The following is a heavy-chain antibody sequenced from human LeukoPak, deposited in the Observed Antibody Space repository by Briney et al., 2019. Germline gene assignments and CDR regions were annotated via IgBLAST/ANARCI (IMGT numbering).Heavy chain of an antibody. V-gene: IGHV3-23*01. J-gene: IGHJ5*01. D-gene: IGHD6-19*01. Sequence: GGSLRLSCAASGFAFSFYAMSWLRQPPGKGLEWVSTINANSGTTPYAASVRGRFTISRDNSKNTLYLQVNTLRADDTATYYCAKPISGGLAVTADWFHPWGQGTLVVVSS. CDR3: AKPISGGLAVTADWFHP. CDR1: GFAFSFYA. CDR2: INANSGTT.